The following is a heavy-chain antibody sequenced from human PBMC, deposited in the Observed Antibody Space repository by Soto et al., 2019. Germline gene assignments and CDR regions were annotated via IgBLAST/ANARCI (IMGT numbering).Heavy chain of an antibody. Sequence: QVQLQESGPGLVKPSETLSLTCTVSGGSISSYYWSWIRPPPWKGLEWIGYIYYSGSTNYNPALKSRVTISVYTSKNQFSLKLSSVPAADPAVYYCARGSLAVAGTDYYYGRDVWGQGTTVTVSS. CDR3: ARGSLAVAGTDYYYGRDV. D-gene: IGHD6-19*01. V-gene: IGHV4-59*01. J-gene: IGHJ6*02. CDR1: GGSISSYY. CDR2: IYYSGST.